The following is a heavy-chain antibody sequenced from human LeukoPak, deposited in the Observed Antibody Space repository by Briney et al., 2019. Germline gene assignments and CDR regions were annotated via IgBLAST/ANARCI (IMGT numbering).Heavy chain of an antibody. CDR1: GFTFSKYG. J-gene: IGHJ4*02. CDR3: AKAQGYYDC. D-gene: IGHD3-22*01. Sequence: GGSLRLSCAASGFTFSKYGMNWVRQAPGMGLEWVSGIGDGGTTYYADSVKGRFTISRDTSKNTLYLQMNSLRAEDTAVYYCAKAQGYYDCWGQGTLVTVSS. V-gene: IGHV3-23*01. CDR2: IGDGGTT.